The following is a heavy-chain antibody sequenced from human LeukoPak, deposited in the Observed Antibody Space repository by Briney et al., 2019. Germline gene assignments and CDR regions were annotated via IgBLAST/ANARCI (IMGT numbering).Heavy chain of an antibody. D-gene: IGHD3-10*01. Sequence: SETLSLTCTVSGGSITSGGYYWSWIRQHPGKGLEWIGYIYNSGSTNYNPSLKSRLTISVDTSKNQFSLTLSPVTAADTAVYYCARGKFGGYGLNVWGQGTTVTVSS. V-gene: IGHV4-31*03. J-gene: IGHJ6*02. CDR2: IYNSGST. CDR3: ARGKFGGYGLNV. CDR1: GGSITSGGYY.